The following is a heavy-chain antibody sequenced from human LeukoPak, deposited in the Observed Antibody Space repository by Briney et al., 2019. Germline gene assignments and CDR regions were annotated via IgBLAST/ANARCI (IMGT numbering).Heavy chain of an antibody. Sequence: GESLRLSCAASGFTFSSYWMSWVRLAPGKGLEWVANIKQDGSEIYYVDSVKGRFTISRDNAKNSLYLQMNTLRAEDTAVYYCARDDYNWFDPWGQGTLVTVSS. J-gene: IGHJ5*02. D-gene: IGHD2-21*02. V-gene: IGHV3-7*03. CDR2: IKQDGSEI. CDR3: ARDDYNWFDP. CDR1: GFTFSSYW.